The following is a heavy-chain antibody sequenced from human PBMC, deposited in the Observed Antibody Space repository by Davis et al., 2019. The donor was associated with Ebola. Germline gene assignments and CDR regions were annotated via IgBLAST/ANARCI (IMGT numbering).Heavy chain of an antibody. CDR1: GGSIRDYY. Sequence: PSETRSPTCTLAGGSIRDYYWSWIRQPPGKGLEWIRNIYYSVRTKYNPSLQGRVTMSIDTPRDQFALRLHSVTAADTAVYYCARIRGTGDRRGEDHWGQGILVTVSP. CDR2: IYYSVRT. D-gene: IGHD7-27*01. J-gene: IGHJ4*02. CDR3: ARIRGTGDRRGEDH. V-gene: IGHV4-59*04.